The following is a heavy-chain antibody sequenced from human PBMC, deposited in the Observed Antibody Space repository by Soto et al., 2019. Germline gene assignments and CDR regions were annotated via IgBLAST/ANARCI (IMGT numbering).Heavy chain of an antibody. Sequence: QVQLQESGPGLVKPSETLSLTCTVSGGSVSSGSYYWSWIRQPPGKGLEWIGYIYYSGSTNYNPSLKSRVTISVDTSKTQFSLKLSSVTAADTAVYYCARVIHSRGWYDAFDIWGQGTMVTVSS. CDR2: IYYSGST. V-gene: IGHV4-61*01. J-gene: IGHJ3*02. CDR1: GGSVSSGSYY. D-gene: IGHD6-19*01. CDR3: ARVIHSRGWYDAFDI.